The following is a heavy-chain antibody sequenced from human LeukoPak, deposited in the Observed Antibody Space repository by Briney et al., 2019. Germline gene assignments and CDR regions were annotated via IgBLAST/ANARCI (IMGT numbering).Heavy chain of an antibody. CDR2: IIPIFGTA. V-gene: IGHV1-69*13. D-gene: IGHD3-3*01. CDR1: GGTFSSYA. CDR3: ARGGYDFWSGYLTASAFEYFQH. Sequence: SVKVSCKASGGTFSSYAISWVRQAPGQGLEWMGGIIPIFGTANYAQKSQGRVTITADESTSTAYMELSSLRSEDTAVYYCARGGYDFWSGYLTASAFEYFQHWGQGTLVTVSS. J-gene: IGHJ1*01.